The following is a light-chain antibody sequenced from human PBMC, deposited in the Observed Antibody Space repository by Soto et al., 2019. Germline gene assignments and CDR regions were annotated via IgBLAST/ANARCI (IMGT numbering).Light chain of an antibody. CDR1: SSDVGGHHY. CDR2: EVS. Sequence: QSALTQPASVSGSPGQSITISCTGTSSDVGGHHYVSWYQQHPGKAPKVIIYEVSDRPSGVSDRFSGSKSGNTASLTISGLQADDEADYYCSSFSSSSTLYVFGPGTKLTVL. CDR3: SSFSSSSTLYV. J-gene: IGLJ1*01. V-gene: IGLV2-14*01.